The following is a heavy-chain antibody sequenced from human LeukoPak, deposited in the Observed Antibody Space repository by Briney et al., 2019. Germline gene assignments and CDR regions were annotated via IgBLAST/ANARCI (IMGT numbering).Heavy chain of an antibody. V-gene: IGHV4-59*12. Sequence: PSETLSLTCTVSGGSISSYYWSWIRQPPGKGLEWIGYIYYSGSTYYNPSLKSRVTISVDTSKNQFSLKLSSVTAADTAVYYCARDPPSFFAFDIWGQGTMVTVSS. J-gene: IGHJ3*02. CDR1: GGSISSYY. CDR2: IYYSGST. CDR3: ARDPPSFFAFDI. D-gene: IGHD3-3*02.